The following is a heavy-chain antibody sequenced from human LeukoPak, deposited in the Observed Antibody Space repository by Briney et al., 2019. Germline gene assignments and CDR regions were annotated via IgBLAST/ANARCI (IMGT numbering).Heavy chain of an antibody. CDR3: ARGLRGIVGVPDAFDI. J-gene: IGHJ3*02. CDR1: GYTFTSYG. D-gene: IGHD1-26*01. Sequence: ASVKVSCKAPGYTFTSYGISWVRQAPGQGLEWMGWISAYNGNTNYAQKLQGRVAMTTDTSTSTAYMELRSLRSDDTAVYYCARGLRGIVGVPDAFDIWGQGTMVTVSS. V-gene: IGHV1-18*01. CDR2: ISAYNGNT.